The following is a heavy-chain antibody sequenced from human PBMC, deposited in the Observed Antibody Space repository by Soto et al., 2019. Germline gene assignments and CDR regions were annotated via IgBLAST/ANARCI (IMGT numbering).Heavy chain of an antibody. CDR3: AHVYGGYDNLDY. CDR2: IYWDDDK. V-gene: IGHV2-5*02. J-gene: IGHJ4*02. CDR1: EFSLSTSGVG. D-gene: IGHD5-12*01. Sequence: QITLKESGPTLVKPTQTLTLTCTFSEFSLSTSGVGVGWIRQPPGKALEWLALIYWDDDKRYSPSLKSRLTITKDTTKNQVVLTMTNMDPEDTAPSYSAHVYGGYDNLDYWGQGTLVTVSS.